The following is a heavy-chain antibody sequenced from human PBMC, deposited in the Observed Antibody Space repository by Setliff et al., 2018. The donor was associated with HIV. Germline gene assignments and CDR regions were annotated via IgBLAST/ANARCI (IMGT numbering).Heavy chain of an antibody. CDR3: ARERDFYYDNSGYSFDY. CDR1: GGSISSNSYY. Sequence: SETLSLTCTVSGGSISSNSYYGSWIRQPAGKGLEWIGHIYTSGSTNYNPSLKSRATISVDTSKNQFSLNLRSVTAADTAVYYCARERDFYYDNSGYSFDYWGQGTLVTVSS. D-gene: IGHD3-22*01. CDR2: IYTSGST. J-gene: IGHJ4*02. V-gene: IGHV4-61*09.